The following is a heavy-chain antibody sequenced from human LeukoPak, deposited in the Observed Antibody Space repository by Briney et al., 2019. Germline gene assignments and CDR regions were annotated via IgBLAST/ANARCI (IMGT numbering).Heavy chain of an antibody. D-gene: IGHD2-21*02. Sequence: PSETLSLTCTVSGGSISSYYWSWIRQPAGKGLEWIGRIYARGYTNYNPSLKSRVTMSVDTSKNLFALKLSSVTAADTAVYDCARQGVATAIDYWGQGTLVTVSS. J-gene: IGHJ4*02. V-gene: IGHV4-4*07. CDR3: ARQGVATAIDY. CDR2: IYARGYT. CDR1: GGSISSYY.